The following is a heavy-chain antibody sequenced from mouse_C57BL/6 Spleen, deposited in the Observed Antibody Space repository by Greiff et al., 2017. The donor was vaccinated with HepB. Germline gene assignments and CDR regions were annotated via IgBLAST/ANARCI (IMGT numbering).Heavy chain of an antibody. V-gene: IGHV5-4*03. CDR3: ARGGQLRLQFAY. Sequence: EVKLVESGGGLVKPGGSLKLSCAASGFTFSSYAMSWVRQTPEKRLEWVATISDGGSYTYYPDNVKGRFTISRDNAKNNLYLQMSHLKSEDTAMYYCARGGQLRLQFAYWGQGTLVTVSA. D-gene: IGHD3-2*02. CDR2: ISDGGSYT. J-gene: IGHJ3*01. CDR1: GFTFSSYA.